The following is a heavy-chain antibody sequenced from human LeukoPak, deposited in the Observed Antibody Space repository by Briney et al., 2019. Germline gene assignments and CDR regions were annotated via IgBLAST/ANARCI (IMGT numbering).Heavy chain of an antibody. D-gene: IGHD6-19*01. V-gene: IGHV1-18*01. CDR3: ARGGGLVPGTWFDP. CDR1: GYTFTNYG. Sequence: ASVKVSSKASGYTFTNYGISWVRQAPGQGLEWMGWISAYNGNTNYAQELQGRVTMTTDTSTSTAYLELRSLRSDDTAVYYCARGGGLVPGTWFDPWGQGTLVTVSS. J-gene: IGHJ5*02. CDR2: ISAYNGNT.